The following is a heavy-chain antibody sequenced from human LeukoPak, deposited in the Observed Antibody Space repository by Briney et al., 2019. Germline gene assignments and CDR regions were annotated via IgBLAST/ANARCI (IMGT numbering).Heavy chain of an antibody. V-gene: IGHV3-30*18. J-gene: IGHJ1*01. D-gene: IGHD4-17*01. CDR1: GFTFSSYA. CDR3: AKDPSYGESGYFQH. Sequence: SGGSLRLSCAASGFTFSSYAMHWVRQAPGKGLEWVAVISYDGSNKYYADSVKGRFTISRDNSKNTLYLQMNSLRAEDTAVYYCAKDPSYGESGYFQHWGQGTLVTVSS. CDR2: ISYDGSNK.